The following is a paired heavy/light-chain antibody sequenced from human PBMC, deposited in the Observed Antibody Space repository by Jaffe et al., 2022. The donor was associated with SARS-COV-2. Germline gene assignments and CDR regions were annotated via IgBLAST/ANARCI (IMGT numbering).Light chain of an antibody. J-gene: IGKJ1*01. CDR1: QGIRSN. Sequence: DIQMTQSPSSLSASVGDRVTITCRASQGIRSNLGWYQHKAGKAPKRLIYAASTLESGVPSRFSGSGSGTDFTLTISSLQPEDFATYFCLQHYTYPWTFGRGTKVEVK. CDR3: LQHYTYPWT. V-gene: IGKV1-17*01. CDR2: AAS.
Heavy chain of an antibody. CDR2: VYYRGTT. V-gene: IGHV4-59*01. CDR3: ARAYGEKWQLPAIDF. D-gene: IGHD1-26*01. CDR1: GGSITPYY. Sequence: QVQLQESGPGLVKPSETLSLTCTVSGGSITPYYWTWVRQPPGKGLEWLGFVYYRGTTNYNPSLKSRVTMSVDTSKNQFSLRLASVTAADTAVYYCARAYGEKWQLPAIDFWGQGTLVAVSS. J-gene: IGHJ4*02.